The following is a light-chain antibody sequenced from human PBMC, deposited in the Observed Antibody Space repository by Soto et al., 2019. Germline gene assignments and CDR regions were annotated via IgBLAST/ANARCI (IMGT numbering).Light chain of an antibody. CDR3: SSCTTSSTLV. CDR1: SSDVGGYNY. Sequence: QSALTQPASLSGSPGQSIAISCTGSSSDVGGYNYVSWYQQHPGKAPKLIIYDVSNRPSGVSDRFSGSKSGNTASLTISGLQAEDEADYYCSSCTTSSTLVFGGGTELTVL. V-gene: IGLV2-14*01. CDR2: DVS. J-gene: IGLJ2*01.